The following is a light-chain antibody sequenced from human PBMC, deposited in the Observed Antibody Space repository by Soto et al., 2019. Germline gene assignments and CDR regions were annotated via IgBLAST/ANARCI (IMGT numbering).Light chain of an antibody. CDR2: GAS. J-gene: IGKJ4*01. CDR3: QHYTTWPLT. Sequence: EIVMTQSPATLSVSPGERATLSCRASHSVSSRLAWYQQKPGQAPRLLIYGASTRATGLPARFSGSGSGTEFTLTISSLQSEDVAFYYCQHYTTWPLTFGGGTKVEIK. V-gene: IGKV3-15*01. CDR1: HSVSSR.